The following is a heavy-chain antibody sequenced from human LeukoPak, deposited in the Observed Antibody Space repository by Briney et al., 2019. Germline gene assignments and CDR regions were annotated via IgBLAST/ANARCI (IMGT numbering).Heavy chain of an antibody. D-gene: IGHD1-1*01. CDR1: VYTFSTFD. CDR3: ARVLGSISH. Sequence: ASVKVSPKPSVYTFSTFDINCGRQAAGQGRWWRVCINPNVGNTGFAHKLQGRVTTTRDTSINTSYMKLSSLRSEDTAVCYCARVLGSISHWGQGTLVTVSS. V-gene: IGHV1-8*01. CDR2: INPNVGNT. J-gene: IGHJ4*02.